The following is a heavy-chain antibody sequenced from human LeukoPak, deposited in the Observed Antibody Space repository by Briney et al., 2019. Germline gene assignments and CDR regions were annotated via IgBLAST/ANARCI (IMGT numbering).Heavy chain of an antibody. D-gene: IGHD4-17*01. CDR2: IYYSGST. V-gene: IGHV4-59*08. CDR3: ARHQSYGDYNYYYYGMDV. J-gene: IGHJ6*02. Sequence: SETLSLTCTVSGGSISSYYWSWIRQPPGKGLEWIGYIYYSGSTNYNPSLKSRVTISVDTSKNQFSLKLSSVTAADTAVYYCARHQSYGDYNYYYYGMDVWGQGTTVTVSS. CDR1: GGSISSYY.